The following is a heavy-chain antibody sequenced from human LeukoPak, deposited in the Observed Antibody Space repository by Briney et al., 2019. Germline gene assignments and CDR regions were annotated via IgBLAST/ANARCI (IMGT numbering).Heavy chain of an antibody. CDR2: IYYSGST. V-gene: IGHV4-59*08. J-gene: IGHJ6*02. D-gene: IGHD6-19*01. CDR1: GGSISSYY. CDR3: AGSAGTYYYYYYGMDV. Sequence: TSETLSLTCTVSGGSISSYYWSWIRQPPGKGLEWIGYIYYSGSTNHNPSLKSRVTISVDTSKNQFSLKLSSVTAADTAVYYCAGSAGTYYYYYYGMDVWGQGTTVTVSS.